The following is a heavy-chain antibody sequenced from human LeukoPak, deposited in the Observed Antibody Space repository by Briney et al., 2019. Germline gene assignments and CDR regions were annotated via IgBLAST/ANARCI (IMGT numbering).Heavy chain of an antibody. CDR3: AGLTTVVSWFDP. CDR2: MYYSGST. V-gene: IGHV4-39*01. J-gene: IGHJ5*02. CDR1: GGSISSYY. Sequence: SETLSLTCTVSGGSISSYYWGWIRQPPGKGLEWIGSMYYSGSTCYNPSLKSRVTISVDTSKNQFSLKLSSVTAADTAVYYCAGLTTVVSWFDPWGQGTLVTVSS. D-gene: IGHD4-17*01.